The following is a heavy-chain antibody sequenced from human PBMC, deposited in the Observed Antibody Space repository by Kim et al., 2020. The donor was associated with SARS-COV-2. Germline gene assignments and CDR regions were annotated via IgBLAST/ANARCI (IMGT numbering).Heavy chain of an antibody. CDR1: GLTFSSYW. V-gene: IGHV3-7*01. D-gene: IGHD1-26*01. CDR3: ARDNVVGQYLYYYYYGMDV. J-gene: IGHJ6*02. Sequence: GGSLRLSCAASGLTFSSYWMGWVRQAPGKGLEWVANIKQDGSEKYYVDSVKGRFTISRDNAKNSLYLQMNSLRAEDTAVYYCARDNVVGQYLYYYYYGMDVWGHGTTGTVSS. CDR2: IKQDGSEK.